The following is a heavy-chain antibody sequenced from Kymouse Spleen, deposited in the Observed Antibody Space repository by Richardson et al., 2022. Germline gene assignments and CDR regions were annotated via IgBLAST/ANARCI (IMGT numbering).Heavy chain of an antibody. Sequence: EVQLVESGGGLVKPGGSLRLSCAASGFTFSNAWMSWVRQAPGKGLEWVGRIKSKTDGGTTDYAAPVKGRFTISRDDSKNTLYLQMNSLKTEDTAVYYCTTDQGYYYGSGSPRFDYWGQGTLVTVSS. V-gene: IGHV3-15*01. D-gene: IGHD3-10*01. J-gene: IGHJ4*02. CDR3: TTDQGYYYGSGSPRFDY. CDR1: GFTFSNAW. CDR2: IKSKTDGGTT.